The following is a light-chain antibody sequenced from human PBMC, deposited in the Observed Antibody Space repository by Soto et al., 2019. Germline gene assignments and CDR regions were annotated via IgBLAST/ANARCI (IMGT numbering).Light chain of an antibody. CDR2: ENN. V-gene: IGLV1-51*02. J-gene: IGLJ1*01. CDR3: GTWDSSLTTYV. Sequence: SVVTQPPSVSAAPGQKVTISCSGSSSDIGRNYVSWYQHLPGTAPKLLIYENNKRPSGIPDRLSGSKSGSSATLGITGLQTGDEADYYCGTWDSSLTTYVFGPGTKVTVL. CDR1: SSDIGRNY.